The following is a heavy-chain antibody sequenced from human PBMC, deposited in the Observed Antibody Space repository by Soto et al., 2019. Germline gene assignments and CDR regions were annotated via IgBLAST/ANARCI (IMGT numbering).Heavy chain of an antibody. J-gene: IGHJ4*02. CDR2: IYYTGSS. V-gene: IGHV4-61*01. CDR1: GGSVSSGNYY. D-gene: IGHD3-22*01. Sequence: SETLSLTCTVSGGSVSSGNYYWSWIRQPPGKGLEWIGFIYYTGSSSYNPSLKSRVTMSLDKSNNQFSLKLTSVTAADTAVYFCARVSGFYYWDDWGQGTLVTVSS. CDR3: ARVSGFYYWDD.